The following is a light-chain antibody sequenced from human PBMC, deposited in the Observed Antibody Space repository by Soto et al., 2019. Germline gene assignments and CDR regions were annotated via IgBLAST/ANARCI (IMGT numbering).Light chain of an antibody. J-gene: IGLJ2*01. Sequence: QSVLTQPASVSGSPGQSITISCTGTSSDVGNYNLVSWYQQHPVKAPKLTLYEGTKRPSGVSNRFSGSKSGNTASLTISGLLAEDEADHYCCSYAGYNVVFGGGTKLTVL. CDR3: CSYAGYNVV. V-gene: IGLV2-23*01. CDR1: SSDVGNYNL. CDR2: EGT.